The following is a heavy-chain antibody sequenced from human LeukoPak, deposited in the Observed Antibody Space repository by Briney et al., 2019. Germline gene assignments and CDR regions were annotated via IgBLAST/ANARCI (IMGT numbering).Heavy chain of an antibody. V-gene: IGHV1-69*04. Sequence: SVKVSCKASGGTFSSYAISWVRQAPGQGLEWMGRIIPILGIANYAQKFQGRVTITADKSTSTAYMELSSLRSEDTAVYYCARAERSSAFDMWGQGTMVTVSS. D-gene: IGHD3-10*01. CDR1: GGTFSSYA. CDR2: IIPILGIA. CDR3: ARAERSSAFDM. J-gene: IGHJ3*02.